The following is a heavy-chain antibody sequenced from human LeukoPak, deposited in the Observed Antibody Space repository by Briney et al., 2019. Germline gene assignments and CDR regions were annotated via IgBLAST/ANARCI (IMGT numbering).Heavy chain of an antibody. J-gene: IGHJ5*02. CDR1: GFSLSTSGVG. V-gene: IGHV2-5*02. CDR3: AHSPPAAREGLSFDP. CDR2: IYWDDDK. D-gene: IGHD3/OR15-3a*01. Sequence: PTXVKPTQPLTLTCTLSGFSLSTSGVGVGWIRQPPGKALEWLALIYWDDDKRYSPSLKSRLTITKDTSKNQVVLTMTNMDPVDTATYYCAHSPPAAREGLSFDPWGQGTLVTVSS.